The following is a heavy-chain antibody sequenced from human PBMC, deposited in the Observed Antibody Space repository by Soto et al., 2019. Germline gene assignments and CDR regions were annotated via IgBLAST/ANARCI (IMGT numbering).Heavy chain of an antibody. Sequence: EVQLVESGGGLVQPGGSLRLSCAASGFTFSDHDMDWVRQAPGKGLEWVGRIKNKANSYTTEYATSVKGRFTISRDDSXXALYLQMISQKAEQTAGYYCARIRRASFVRGVVDYWGQRSLVAVSS. CDR1: GFTFSDHD. J-gene: IGHJ4*02. CDR2: IKNKANSYTT. D-gene: IGHD3-10*02. CDR3: ARIRRASFVRGVVDY. V-gene: IGHV3-72*01.